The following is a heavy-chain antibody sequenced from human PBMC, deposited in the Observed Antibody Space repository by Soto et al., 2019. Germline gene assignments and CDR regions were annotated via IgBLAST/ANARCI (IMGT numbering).Heavy chain of an antibody. CDR2: IIPIFGTA. D-gene: IGHD3-3*01. J-gene: IGHJ4*02. CDR3: ARTSSGMVIHFDY. V-gene: IGHV1-69*13. Sequence: SVKVSCKASGGTFSSYAISWVRQAPGQGLEWMGGIIPIFGTANYAQKFQGRVTITADESTSTAYMELSSLRSEDTAVYYCARTSSGMVIHFDYWGQGTLVTVSS. CDR1: GGTFSSYA.